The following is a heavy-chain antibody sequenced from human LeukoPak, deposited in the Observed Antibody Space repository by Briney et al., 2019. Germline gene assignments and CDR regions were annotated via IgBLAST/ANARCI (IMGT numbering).Heavy chain of an antibody. Sequence: SETLSLTCNVSGGSIRGYYWSWIRQPPGKGLEWIGYIYSSGSTNYNPSLKSRVTMSVDTSKNQFSLKVSSVTAADTAVYYCARVFDSGSQAYFYYMDVWGKGTTVAISS. CDR3: ARVFDSGSQAYFYYMDV. CDR1: GGSIRGYY. J-gene: IGHJ6*03. D-gene: IGHD3-10*01. V-gene: IGHV4-59*01. CDR2: IYSSGST.